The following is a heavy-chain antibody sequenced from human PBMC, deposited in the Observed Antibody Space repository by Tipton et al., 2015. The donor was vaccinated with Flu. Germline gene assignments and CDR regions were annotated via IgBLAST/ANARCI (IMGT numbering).Heavy chain of an antibody. J-gene: IGHJ4*02. Sequence: QSGAEVKEPGESLKISCKGSGYTFTDYWIGWVRQMPGKGLEWMGIIYPGDSDTRYSPSFQGQVTISADKSITTAYLQWSSLKASDTAMYYCARLYYYDSSGYYKPTTPFDYWGQGTLVTVSS. CDR3: ARLYYYDSSGYYKPTTPFDY. CDR2: IYPGDSDT. V-gene: IGHV5-51*01. D-gene: IGHD3-22*01. CDR1: GYTFTDYW.